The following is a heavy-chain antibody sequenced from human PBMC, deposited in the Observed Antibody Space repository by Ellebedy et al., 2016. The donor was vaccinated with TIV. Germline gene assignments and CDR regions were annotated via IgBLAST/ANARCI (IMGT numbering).Heavy chain of an antibody. Sequence: GESLKISCTASGFTFGDYGMTWFRQASGKGLEWVGFIRSRIYGGTADYAASVKGRFTISRDDSKSSAYPQMVSLKTEDTGVYYCARKRLGELFSWGQGTLVTVSS. D-gene: IGHD3-10*01. V-gene: IGHV3-49*03. CDR2: IRSRIYGGTA. J-gene: IGHJ5*02. CDR3: ARKRLGELFS. CDR1: GFTFGDYG.